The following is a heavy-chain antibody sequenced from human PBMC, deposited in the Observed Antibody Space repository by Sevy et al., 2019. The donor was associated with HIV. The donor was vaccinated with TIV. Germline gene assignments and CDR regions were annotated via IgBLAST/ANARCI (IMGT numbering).Heavy chain of an antibody. V-gene: IGHV3-23*01. Sequence: GGSLRLSCAVSGFTFSGYAMNWVRQAPGKGLEWVSAISGKGRSTHYADSVEGRFTISRDNSKNTLYLQMNSLRAEDTAVYYCAKTIKSGGGVVPAANYYYYGMDVWGQGTTVTVSS. CDR3: AKTIKSGGGVVPAANYYYYGMDV. D-gene: IGHD2-2*01. CDR1: GFTFSGYA. J-gene: IGHJ6*02. CDR2: ISGKGRST.